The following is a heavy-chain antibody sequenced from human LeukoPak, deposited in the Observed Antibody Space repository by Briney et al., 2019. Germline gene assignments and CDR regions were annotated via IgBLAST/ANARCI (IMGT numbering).Heavy chain of an antibody. V-gene: IGHV3-23*01. Sequence: PGESLTLSCAASGFTFSTYVMSWVRQAPGKGLEWVSSISASGGTTYYADSVMGRFTISRDNSKNTLYLQMNSLRGDDTAVYSCAKDPPTVVSNAFHIWGQGTMVTVS. CDR3: AKDPPTVVSNAFHI. CDR1: GFTFSTYV. J-gene: IGHJ3*02. CDR2: ISASGGTT. D-gene: IGHD4-11*01.